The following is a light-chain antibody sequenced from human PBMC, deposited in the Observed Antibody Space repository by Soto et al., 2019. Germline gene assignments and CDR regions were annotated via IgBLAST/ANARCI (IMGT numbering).Light chain of an antibody. CDR1: RSNIGVNA. CDR2: SNN. Sequence: VLTQPPSASGAPGERVTISCSGTRSNIGVNAVSWYQQFPGTAPKLPIFSNNQRPSGVPDRFSDSKSGTSASLAISGLQSEDEADYYCAVWDDNLNGPLFGGGTKVTVL. J-gene: IGLJ2*01. V-gene: IGLV1-44*01. CDR3: AVWDDNLNGPL.